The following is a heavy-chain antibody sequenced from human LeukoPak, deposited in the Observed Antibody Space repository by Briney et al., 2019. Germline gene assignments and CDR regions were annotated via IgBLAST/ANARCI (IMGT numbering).Heavy chain of an antibody. CDR2: IWYDGSNK. CDR1: GFTFSSYG. D-gene: IGHD5-12*01. Sequence: PGRSLRLSCAASGFTFSSYGMHWVRQAPGKGLEWVAVIWYDGSNKYYADSVKGRFTISRDNSKNTLYLQMNSLRAEDTAVYYCARDLLVATMPTVFDYWGQGTLVTVSS. CDR3: ARDLLVATMPTVFDY. V-gene: IGHV3-33*01. J-gene: IGHJ4*02.